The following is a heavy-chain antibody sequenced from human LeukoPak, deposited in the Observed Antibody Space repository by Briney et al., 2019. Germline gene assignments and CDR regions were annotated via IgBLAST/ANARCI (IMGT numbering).Heavy chain of an antibody. V-gene: IGHV3-74*01. CDR2: INSVGSST. Sequence: GGSLRLSCTASGFIFSTYWMHWVRQAPGKGLVWVSRINSVGSSTNYADSVKGRFTISRDNAKNMLYLQMNSLRAEDTAVYYCAKAPISPRPGNYYYYMDVSGKGTTVTVSS. CDR1: GFIFSTYW. J-gene: IGHJ6*03. CDR3: AKAPISPRPGNYYYYMDV.